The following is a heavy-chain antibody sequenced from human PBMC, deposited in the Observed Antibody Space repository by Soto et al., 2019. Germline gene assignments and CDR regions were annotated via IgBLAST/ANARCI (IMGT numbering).Heavy chain of an antibody. Sequence: ASVTVSCKASGYTFTDYYMHWVRQAPGQGLEWMGWINPKTGGTNYVQKFQGRFTISRDNVQNSLFLQMDSLRVEDTAVYYCARDRDYYKADYWGQGTLVTVSS. D-gene: IGHD3-10*01. J-gene: IGHJ4*01. CDR3: ARDRDYYKADY. CDR2: INPKTGGT. V-gene: IGHV1-2*02. CDR1: GYTFTDYY.